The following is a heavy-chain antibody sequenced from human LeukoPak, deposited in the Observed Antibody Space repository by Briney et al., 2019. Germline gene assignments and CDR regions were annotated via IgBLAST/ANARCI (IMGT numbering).Heavy chain of an antibody. Sequence: SETLSLTCTVSGGSISSYYWSWIRQPPGKGLEWIGYIYYSGSTNYNPSLKSRVTISVETSKNQFSLKLSSVTAADTAVYYCARCSGGSCYYFDYWGQGTLVTVSS. V-gene: IGHV4-59*12. CDR3: ARCSGGSCYYFDY. CDR1: GGSISSYY. CDR2: IYYSGST. J-gene: IGHJ4*02. D-gene: IGHD2-15*01.